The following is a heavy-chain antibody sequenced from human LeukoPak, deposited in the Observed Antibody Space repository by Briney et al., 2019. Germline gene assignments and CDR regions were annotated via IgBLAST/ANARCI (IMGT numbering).Heavy chain of an antibody. Sequence: PSETLSLTCTVSGDSISNYYWSWIRQPPGKGLQWIGYLYYSGSTNSNPSLKSRVTISVDTSKNQFSLKLTSVTAADTAVYYCARGGRYTYGYDYWGQGFLVTVSS. CDR2: LYYSGST. CDR3: ARGGRYTYGYDY. J-gene: IGHJ4*02. CDR1: GDSISNYY. V-gene: IGHV4-59*01. D-gene: IGHD5-18*01.